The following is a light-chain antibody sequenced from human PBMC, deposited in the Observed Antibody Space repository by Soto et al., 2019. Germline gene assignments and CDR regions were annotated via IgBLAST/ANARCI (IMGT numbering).Light chain of an antibody. CDR1: QSVNTN. V-gene: IGKV3-20*01. Sequence: ETVMTHSPSTLSASPVERAPLSFMSSQSVNTNLAWYQQKPGQAPRLLIYDASSRATGIPDRFSGSGSGTDFTLTISRLEPEDFAVYYCQQYGSSPRTTFGGGTKVDIK. J-gene: IGKJ4*01. CDR2: DAS. CDR3: QQYGSSPRTT.